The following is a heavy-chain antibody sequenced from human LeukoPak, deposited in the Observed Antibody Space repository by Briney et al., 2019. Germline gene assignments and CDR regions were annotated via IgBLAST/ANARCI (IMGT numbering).Heavy chain of an antibody. CDR2: INPSGGTT. V-gene: IGHV1-46*01. D-gene: IGHD3-22*01. Sequence: GASVKVSCKASGYIFTSYSMHWVRRAPGQGLEWMGIINPSGGTTNYAQKFQGRVTMTRDTSTSTVYMDLSSLRSEDTAVYYCARDLSHRYYHSNGYAFDYWGQGTLVTVSS. CDR1: GYIFTSYS. J-gene: IGHJ4*02. CDR3: ARDLSHRYYHSNGYAFDY.